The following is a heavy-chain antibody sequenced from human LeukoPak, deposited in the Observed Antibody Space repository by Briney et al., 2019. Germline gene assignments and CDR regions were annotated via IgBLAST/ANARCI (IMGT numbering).Heavy chain of an antibody. J-gene: IGHJ4*02. Sequence: PGGSLRLSCAASGFTFSSYSMNWVRQAPGKGLEWVSSISSSSSYIYYADSVKGRFTISRDNAKNSLYLQMNSLRAEDTAVYYCARYAPENYYDSSGYYSPPDYWGQGTLVTVSS. CDR3: ARYAPENYYDSSGYYSPPDY. V-gene: IGHV3-21*01. CDR1: GFTFSSYS. CDR2: ISSSSSYI. D-gene: IGHD3-22*01.